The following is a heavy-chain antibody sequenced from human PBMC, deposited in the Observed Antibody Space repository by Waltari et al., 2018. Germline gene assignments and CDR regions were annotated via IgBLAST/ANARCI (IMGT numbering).Heavy chain of an antibody. D-gene: IGHD3-10*01. Sequence: QVQLVQSGAEVKKPGASVKVSCKASGYTFTSYGISWVRQAPGQGLEWMGWINPYNGNTKYIERLQGRVTLTTDTSTNTAYMELRSLRSDDTARYYCARDPFAPFYWGQGTLVTVSS. J-gene: IGHJ4*02. V-gene: IGHV1-18*01. CDR1: GYTFTSYG. CDR2: INPYNGNT. CDR3: ARDPFAPFY.